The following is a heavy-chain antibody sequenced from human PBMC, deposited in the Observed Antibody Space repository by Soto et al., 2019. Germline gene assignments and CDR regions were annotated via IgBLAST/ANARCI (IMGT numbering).Heavy chain of an antibody. D-gene: IGHD2-15*01. CDR1: GGTFSSYT. CDR2: IIPILGIA. J-gene: IGHJ4*02. V-gene: IGHV1-69*02. Sequence: ASVKVSCKASGGTFSSYTISWVRQAPGQGLEWMGRIIPILGIANYAQKFKGRVTITADKSTSTAYMELSSLRSEDTDVYYCASSYCSGGSCYSNFDYWGQGTLVTVSS. CDR3: ASSYCSGGSCYSNFDY.